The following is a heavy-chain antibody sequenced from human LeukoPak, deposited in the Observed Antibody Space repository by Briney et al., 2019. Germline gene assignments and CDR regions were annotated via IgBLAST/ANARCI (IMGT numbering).Heavy chain of an antibody. CDR3: ARDLRGSGSYYNAFGY. V-gene: IGHV1-18*01. J-gene: IGHJ4*02. Sequence: ASVKVSCKASGYTFTSYGISWVRQAPGQGLEWMGWISAYNGNTNYAQKLQGRVTMTTDTSTSTAYMELRSLRSDDTAVYYCARDLRGSGSYYNAFGYWGQGTLVTVSS. CDR2: ISAYNGNT. D-gene: IGHD3-10*01. CDR1: GYTFTSYG.